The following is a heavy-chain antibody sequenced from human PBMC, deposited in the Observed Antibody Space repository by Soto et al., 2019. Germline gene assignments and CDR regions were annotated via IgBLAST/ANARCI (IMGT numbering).Heavy chain of an antibody. D-gene: IGHD6-13*01. Sequence: SETLSLTCTVSGGSISSGDYYWSWIRQPPGKGLEWIRYIYYSGSTYYNPSLKSRVTISVDTSKNQFSLKLSSVTAADTAVYYCARQYSSSWYYFDYWGQGTLVTVSS. CDR1: GGSISSGDYY. CDR3: ARQYSSSWYYFDY. CDR2: IYYSGST. V-gene: IGHV4-30-4*01. J-gene: IGHJ4*02.